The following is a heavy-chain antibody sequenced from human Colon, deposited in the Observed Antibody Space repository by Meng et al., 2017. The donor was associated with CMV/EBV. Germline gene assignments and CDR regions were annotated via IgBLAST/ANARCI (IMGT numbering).Heavy chain of an antibody. D-gene: IGHD5-18*01. CDR3: ARRVVGSSGFDY. CDR2: INPNSGGT. J-gene: IGHJ4*02. CDR1: GYTFTKYH. V-gene: IGHV1-2*02. Sequence: ASVKVSCKASGYTFTKYHIHWVRQAPGQGLEWMGWINPNSGGTNYAQKFQGRVTMTRDTSISTAYMELSRLRSDDTAVYYCARRVVGSSGFDYWGQGTLVTVSS.